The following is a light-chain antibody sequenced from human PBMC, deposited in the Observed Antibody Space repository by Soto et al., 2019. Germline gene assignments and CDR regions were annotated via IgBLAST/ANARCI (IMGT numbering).Light chain of an antibody. Sequence: EIVLTQSPATLSLSPGERATLSCRASQSVSSYLAGYQQKPGQAPRLLSYDASNRATGIPARFRGSESGTDFTLTISSLEPEDYAVYYCQQRSNWPTLTFCGGTTVEIK. CDR1: QSVSSY. CDR3: QQRSNWPTLT. V-gene: IGKV3-11*01. J-gene: IGKJ4*01. CDR2: DAS.